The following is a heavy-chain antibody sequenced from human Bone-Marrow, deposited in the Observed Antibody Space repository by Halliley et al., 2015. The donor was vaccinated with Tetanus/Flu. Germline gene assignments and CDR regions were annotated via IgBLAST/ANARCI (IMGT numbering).Heavy chain of an antibody. J-gene: IGHJ3*02. CDR2: IWFDGNRK. CDR3: VREKEDYTWGTRAFDI. D-gene: IGHD3-16*01. V-gene: IGHV3-33*01. Sequence: IWFDGNRKEYADSVKGRFTISRDKSKNTLYLQRNSRRVEDTALYHCVREKEDYTWGTRAFDIWGQGTSVTVSS.